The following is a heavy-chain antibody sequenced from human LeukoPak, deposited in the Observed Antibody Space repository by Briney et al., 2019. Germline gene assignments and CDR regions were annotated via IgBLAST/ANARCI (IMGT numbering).Heavy chain of an antibody. CDR2: IDASGNT. D-gene: IGHD2-8*01. CDR1: GASITSYY. J-gene: IGHJ4*02. CDR3: ARIPLFCSDGVCYIGYLDY. V-gene: IGHV4-4*07. Sequence: SETLSLTCTVSGASITSYYWNGVRQPAGKGLEWIGRIDASGNTNYNPSLKGRVTMSIDTSKRQFYLKLTSVTAADTAVYYCARIPLFCSDGVCYIGYLDYWGQGILASVSS.